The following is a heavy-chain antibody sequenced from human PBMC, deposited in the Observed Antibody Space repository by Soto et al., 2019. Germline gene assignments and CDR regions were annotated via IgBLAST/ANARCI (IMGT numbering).Heavy chain of an antibody. Sequence: GASVKVSCKDTGGLFSSYAVSWVRQAPGQGLECMGGIIPVFDTVYYAQKFQGRVTITADESTNTAYMELSSLRSEDTAMYYCARGGSGYVWFNEFWGQGTLVTVSS. V-gene: IGHV1-69*13. CDR3: ARGGSGYVWFNEF. J-gene: IGHJ4*02. D-gene: IGHD3-22*01. CDR1: GGLFSSYA. CDR2: IIPVFDTV.